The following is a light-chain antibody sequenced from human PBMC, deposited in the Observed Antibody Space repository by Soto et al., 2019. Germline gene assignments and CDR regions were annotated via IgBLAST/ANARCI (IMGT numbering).Light chain of an antibody. J-gene: IGKJ4*01. CDR2: DAS. CDR3: QQRSNWLSLT. CDR1: QSVSSY. Sequence: EIVLTQSPATLSLSPGERATLSCRASQSVSSYLAWYQQKPGQAPRLLIYDASNRATGIPARFSVSGSGTEFTLTISSLEPEDFAVYYCQQRSNWLSLTFGGGTKVEIK. V-gene: IGKV3-11*01.